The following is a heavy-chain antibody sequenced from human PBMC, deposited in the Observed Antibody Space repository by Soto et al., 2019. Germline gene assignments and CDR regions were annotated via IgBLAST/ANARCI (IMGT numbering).Heavy chain of an antibody. CDR3: AKDLYYDSSGYYYPWAFDI. D-gene: IGHD3-22*01. J-gene: IGHJ3*02. V-gene: IGHV3-30*18. Sequence: PVGSLRLSCAASGFTFSSYGMHWVRQAPGKGLEWVAVISYDGSNKYYADSVKGRFTISRDNSKNTLYLQMNSLRAEDTAVYYCAKDLYYDSSGYYYPWAFDIWGQGTMVTVSS. CDR2: ISYDGSNK. CDR1: GFTFSSYG.